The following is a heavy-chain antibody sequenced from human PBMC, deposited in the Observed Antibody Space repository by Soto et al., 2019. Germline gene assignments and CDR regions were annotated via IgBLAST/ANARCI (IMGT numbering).Heavy chain of an antibody. J-gene: IGHJ6*02. CDR1: GGSITSGDYY. Sequence: SETLSLTCTVSGGSITSGDYYWSWIRQPPGKGLEWIGYIYYSGSTYYNPSLKSRVTISVDTSKNQFSLKLSSVPAADTAVYYCASASSGWYGVSGMDVWGQGTTVTVSS. CDR3: ASASSGWYGVSGMDV. CDR2: IYYSGST. V-gene: IGHV4-30-4*01. D-gene: IGHD6-19*01.